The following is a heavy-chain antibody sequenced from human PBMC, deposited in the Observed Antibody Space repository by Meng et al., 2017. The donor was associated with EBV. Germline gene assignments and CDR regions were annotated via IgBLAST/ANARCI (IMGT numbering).Heavy chain of an antibody. Sequence: VHAVRSGAEVKKPGAPVKVSCKASGYTFTGYYMPWVRQAPGQGLEWMGRINPNSGGTNYAQKFQGRVTMTRDTSISTAYMELSRLRSDDTAVYYCARVGIAVAGTGDYWGQGTLVTVPS. CDR3: ARVGIAVAGTGDY. V-gene: IGHV1-2*06. CDR2: INPNSGGT. CDR1: GYTFTGYY. J-gene: IGHJ4*02. D-gene: IGHD6-19*01.